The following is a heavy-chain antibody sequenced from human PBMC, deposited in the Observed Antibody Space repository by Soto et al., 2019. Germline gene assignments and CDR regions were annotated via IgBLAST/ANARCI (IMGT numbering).Heavy chain of an antibody. J-gene: IGHJ6*02. D-gene: IGHD3-3*01. V-gene: IGHV3-72*01. CDR3: ARRNDFWSGGDMDV. CDR2: SRNKVKSYST. CDR1: GFTFSDHY. Sequence: EVHLVESGGGLVQPGGSLRLSCAVSGFTFSDHYMDWVRQAPGQGLEWVASSRNKVKSYSTGYAASVKGRFTVSRDDSKSFLYLQINSLTTEDTAVYYCARRNDFWSGGDMDVWGQGTTVTVSS.